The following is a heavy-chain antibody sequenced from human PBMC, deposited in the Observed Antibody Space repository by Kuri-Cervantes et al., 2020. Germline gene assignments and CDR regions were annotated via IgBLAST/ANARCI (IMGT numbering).Heavy chain of an antibody. CDR1: GFPFSSYW. J-gene: IGHJ4*02. CDR3: ASDSPYGSGSY. D-gene: IGHD3-10*01. Sequence: GESLKISCAASGFPFSSYWMTWVRRAPGKGLEWVANINQDGNTKQYVASVRGRFTISRDNARNSLYLQMNSLRAEDTAVYYCASDSPYGSGSYWDQGILVTVSS. V-gene: IGHV3-7*01. CDR2: INQDGNTK.